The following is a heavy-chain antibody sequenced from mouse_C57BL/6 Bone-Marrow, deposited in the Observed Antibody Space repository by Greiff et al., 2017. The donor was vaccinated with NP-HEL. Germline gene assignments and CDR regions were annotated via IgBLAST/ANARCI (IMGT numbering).Heavy chain of an antibody. J-gene: IGHJ2*01. Sequence: EVKLMESGGGLVQPGGSLSLSCAASGFTFTDYYMSWVRQPPGKALEWLGFIRNKANGYTTEYSASVKGRFTISRDKSQSILYLQMNALRAEDSATYYCARYRRDSDDFDYWGQGTTLTVSS. CDR3: ARYRRDSDDFDY. CDR1: GFTFTDYY. CDR2: IRNKANGYTT. D-gene: IGHD3-1*01. V-gene: IGHV7-3*01.